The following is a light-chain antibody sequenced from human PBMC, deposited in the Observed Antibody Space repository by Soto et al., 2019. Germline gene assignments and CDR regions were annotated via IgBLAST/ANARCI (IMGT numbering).Light chain of an antibody. CDR3: QQYNNWPPLT. J-gene: IGKJ4*01. CDR1: QSVSNN. V-gene: IGKV3D-15*01. Sequence: EIVMTQSPATLSVSPGERATLSCRASQSVSNNLAWYQQKPGQAPRLLIYGASTRATGIPARFSGSGSGTEFTLPISSLQSEDFAVYYCQQYNNWPPLTFGGGNKVEIK. CDR2: GAS.